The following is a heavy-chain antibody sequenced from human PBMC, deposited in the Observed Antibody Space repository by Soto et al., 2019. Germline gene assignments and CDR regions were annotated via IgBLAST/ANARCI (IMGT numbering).Heavy chain of an antibody. V-gene: IGHV1-3*01. J-gene: IGHJ5*02. CDR1: GYTFTSYA. CDR3: GRGSGLSWFAP. Sequence: QVQLVQSGAEVKKPGASVKVSCKASGYTFTSYAMHWVRQAPGQRLEWMGWINAGNGNTKYSQKFQGRVTITRDTSASTADMELSSLRSEDPAVYSCGRGSGLSWFAPWGQGTLVTVSS. D-gene: IGHD3-10*01. CDR2: INAGNGNT.